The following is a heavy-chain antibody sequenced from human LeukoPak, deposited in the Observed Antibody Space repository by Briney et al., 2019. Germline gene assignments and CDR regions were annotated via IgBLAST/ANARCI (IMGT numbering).Heavy chain of an antibody. J-gene: IGHJ4*02. D-gene: IGHD6-13*01. CDR1: GFTFSSYA. V-gene: IGHV3-23*01. CDR2: ISGSGGST. CDR3: AKKARIAAAGRNDY. Sequence: AGGSLRLSCAASGFTFSSYAISWVRQAPGKGLEWVSAISGSGGSTYYADSVKGRFTISRDNSKNTLYLQMNSLRAEDTAVYYCAKKARIAAAGRNDYWGQGTLVTVSS.